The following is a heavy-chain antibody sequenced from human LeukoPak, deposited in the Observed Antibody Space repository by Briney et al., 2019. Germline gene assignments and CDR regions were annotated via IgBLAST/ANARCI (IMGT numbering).Heavy chain of an antibody. J-gene: IGHJ4*02. CDR2: IYYSGST. Sequence: PSETLSLTCTVSGGSISSSSYYWGWIRQPPGKGLEWIGSIYYSGSTYYNPSLKSRVTISVDTSKNQFSLKLSSVTAADTAVYYCAREPPGIMITESTFDYWGQGTLVTVSS. V-gene: IGHV4-39*02. CDR3: AREPPGIMITESTFDY. CDR1: GGSISSSSYY. D-gene: IGHD3-16*01.